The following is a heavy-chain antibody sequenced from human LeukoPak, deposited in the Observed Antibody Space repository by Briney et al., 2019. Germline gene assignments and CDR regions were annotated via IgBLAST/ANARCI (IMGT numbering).Heavy chain of an antibody. Sequence: GASVKVSCKAFGYTFTRYGVSWVRQAPGQGLEWIGWISGSNGNTNYAQNFQGRVTMTTDSSTSTAYMELRSLRSDDTAVYYCAREYNYYDSSGYFDYWGQGTLVTVSS. J-gene: IGHJ4*02. V-gene: IGHV1-18*01. CDR3: AREYNYYDSSGYFDY. D-gene: IGHD3-22*01. CDR2: ISGSNGNT. CDR1: GYTFTRYG.